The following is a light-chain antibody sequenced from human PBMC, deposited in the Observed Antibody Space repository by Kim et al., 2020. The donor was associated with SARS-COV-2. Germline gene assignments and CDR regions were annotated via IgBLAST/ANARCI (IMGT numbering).Light chain of an antibody. V-gene: IGLV2-14*03. CDR3: SSFTSSSTYV. CDR1: SSDVGGYKY. Sequence: GQSITISCTGNSSDVGGYKYVSWYQHHPGKAPKLMIYDVSNRPSGVSNRFSGSKSGNTASLTISGLQAEDEADYYCSSFTSSSTYVFGTGTKVTVL. J-gene: IGLJ1*01. CDR2: DVS.